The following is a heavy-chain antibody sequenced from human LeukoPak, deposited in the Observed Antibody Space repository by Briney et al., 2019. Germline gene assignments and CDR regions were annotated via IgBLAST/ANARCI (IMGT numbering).Heavy chain of an antibody. CDR3: ARRDDSSGYHKIFDY. J-gene: IGHJ4*02. CDR2: IYYGENT. V-gene: IGHV4-39*01. CDR1: GGTISSGPYY. Sequence: SETLSLTCTASGGTISSGPYYWGWIRQPPGKGLEWIGNIYYGENTYYNPSLKSRVTISIDTSKNQFYLKLSSLTAADTAVYYCARRDDSSGYHKIFDYWGPGTLVTVSS. D-gene: IGHD3-22*01.